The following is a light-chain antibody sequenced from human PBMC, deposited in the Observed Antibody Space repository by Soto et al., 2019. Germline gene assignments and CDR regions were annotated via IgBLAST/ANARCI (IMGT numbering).Light chain of an antibody. J-gene: IGKJ1*01. CDR1: QSVNNY. Sequence: EILITQSPATLCVSPGERATLYCRASQSVNNYLAWFQQKPGKAPRLLIYGASTRATGIPARFSGSGSGTDFTLTIRRLEPEDFAVYYCQQYGSSRTFGQGTKVDIK. CDR2: GAS. V-gene: IGKV3-20*01. CDR3: QQYGSSRT.